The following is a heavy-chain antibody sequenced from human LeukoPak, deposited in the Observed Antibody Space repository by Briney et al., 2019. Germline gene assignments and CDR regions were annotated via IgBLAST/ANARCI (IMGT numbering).Heavy chain of an antibody. V-gene: IGHV4-38-2*02. Sequence: SETLSLTCTVSGYSISSGYYWGWIRQPPGKGLEWIGSIYHSGSTYYNPSLTSRVTISVDTSKNQFSLKLSSVTAADTAVYYCARHKDYYYSYMDVWGKGTTVTISS. J-gene: IGHJ6*03. CDR3: ARHKDYYYSYMDV. CDR2: IYHSGST. CDR1: GYSISSGYY.